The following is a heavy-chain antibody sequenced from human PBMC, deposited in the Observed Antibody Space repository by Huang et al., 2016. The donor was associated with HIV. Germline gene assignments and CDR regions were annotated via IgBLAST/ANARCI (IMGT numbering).Heavy chain of an antibody. Sequence: QGQLMESGGGVVQPGRSLRLSCATFGFIFSNYGMYWVRQAPGKGLEWVAFISHEGSEIHYSDYVKGRFTISRDKSKNTVYLQLNSLRREDAGVYYCTTRSNEPQFDYWGQGTLVTVSS. J-gene: IGHJ4*02. CDR2: ISHEGSEI. CDR3: TTRSNEPQFDY. V-gene: IGHV3-30*03. CDR1: GFIFSNYG.